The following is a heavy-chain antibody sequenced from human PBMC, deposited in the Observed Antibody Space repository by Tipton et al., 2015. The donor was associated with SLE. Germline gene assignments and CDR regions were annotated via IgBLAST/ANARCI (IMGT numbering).Heavy chain of an antibody. Sequence: TLSLTCTVSGGSISSYYWSWIRQPPGKGLEWIGYIYTSGGTNYNPSLKSRVTISVDTSKNQFSLKLSSVTAADTAVYYCAREGWVASPLNYYYYYMDVWGKGTTVTVSS. CDR1: GGSISSYY. V-gene: IGHV4-4*08. D-gene: IGHD2-15*01. J-gene: IGHJ6*03. CDR3: AREGWVASPLNYYYYYMDV. CDR2: IYTSGGT.